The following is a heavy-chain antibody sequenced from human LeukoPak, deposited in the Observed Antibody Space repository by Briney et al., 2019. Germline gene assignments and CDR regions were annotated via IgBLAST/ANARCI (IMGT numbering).Heavy chain of an antibody. CDR3: ARDKRAGVDAFDI. J-gene: IGHJ3*02. CDR1: GGSISSGGYY. D-gene: IGHD3-10*01. CDR2: IYYSGST. V-gene: IGHV4-31*03. Sequence: PSQTLSLTCTVSGGSISSGGYYWSWIRQHPGKGLEWIGYIYYSGSTYYNPSLKSRGTISVDTSKNQFSLKLSSVTAADTAAYYCARDKRAGVDAFDIWGQGTMVTVSS.